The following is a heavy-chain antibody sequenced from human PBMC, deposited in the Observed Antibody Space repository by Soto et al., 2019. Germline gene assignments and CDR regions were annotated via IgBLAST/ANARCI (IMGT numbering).Heavy chain of an antibody. Sequence: SETLSLTCGVYGGSFRNYYWIWVRQPPGKGLEWIGEVNHSGEAAYNPSLQSRITISLDTSNNQFSLKMTSVTAADTAVYYCARDVRGSGWSYYFDYWGQGTLVTVSS. CDR2: VNHSGEA. CDR3: ARDVRGSGWSYYFDY. J-gene: IGHJ4*02. CDR1: GGSFRNYY. D-gene: IGHD6-19*01. V-gene: IGHV4-34*01.